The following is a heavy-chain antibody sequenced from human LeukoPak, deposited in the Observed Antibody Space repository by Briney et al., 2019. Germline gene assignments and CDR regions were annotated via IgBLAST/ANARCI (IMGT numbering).Heavy chain of an antibody. Sequence: GASVKVSCKASGYTFTSYYMHWVRQAPGQGLEWMGIINPSGGSTSYAQKFQGRVTMTRDTSTSTVYMELSSLRSEDTAVYYCASPGPDYYGSGSLDVWGKGTTVTVSS. V-gene: IGHV1-46*01. J-gene: IGHJ6*04. CDR3: ASPGPDYYGSGSLDV. CDR1: GYTFTSYY. D-gene: IGHD3-10*01. CDR2: INPSGGST.